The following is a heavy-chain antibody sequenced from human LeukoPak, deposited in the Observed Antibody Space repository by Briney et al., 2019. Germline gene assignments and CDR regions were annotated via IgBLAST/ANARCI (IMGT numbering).Heavy chain of an antibody. D-gene: IGHD3-10*01. CDR3: ARTYYYYGSGSYYNAGAFDI. J-gene: IGHJ3*02. Sequence: GESLKISCKGSGYSFTSYWIGWVRQMPGKGLEWMGIIYPGDSDTKYSPSFQGQVTISADKSISTAYLQWSSLKASDTAIYYCARTYYYYGSGSYYNAGAFDIWGQGTMVTVSS. V-gene: IGHV5-51*01. CDR1: GYSFTSYW. CDR2: IYPGDSDT.